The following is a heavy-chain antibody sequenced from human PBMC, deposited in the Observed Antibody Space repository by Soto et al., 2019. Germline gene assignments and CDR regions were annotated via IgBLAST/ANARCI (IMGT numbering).Heavy chain of an antibody. CDR3: ARENYYDSSGYSPAYFDC. CDR2: IYYSGST. J-gene: IGHJ4*02. CDR1: GGSISSGDYY. V-gene: IGHV4-30-4*01. D-gene: IGHD3-22*01. Sequence: SETLSLTCTVSGGSISSGDYYWSWIRQPPGKGLEWIGYIYYSGSTYYNPSLESRVIISVDTSKNQFSLKLSSVTAADTAVYYCARENYYDSSGYSPAYFDCWGQGTLVTVSS.